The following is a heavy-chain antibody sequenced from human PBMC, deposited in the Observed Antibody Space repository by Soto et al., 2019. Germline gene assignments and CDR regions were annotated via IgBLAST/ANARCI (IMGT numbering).Heavy chain of an antibody. V-gene: IGHV3-30*18. J-gene: IGHJ4*02. CDR1: GFSFYNYG. CDR2: ISYDGGNK. Sequence: QVQLVESGGGVVQPGRSLRLSCAASGFSFYNYGMHWVRLAPGKGLEWVAVISYDGGNKYYTDSVKGRFTISRDNSKSTLYLQMNSLRPEDTAVYYGAKGPLQQLVVPYYFDYWGQGTLVTVSS. D-gene: IGHD6-13*01. CDR3: AKGPLQQLVVPYYFDY.